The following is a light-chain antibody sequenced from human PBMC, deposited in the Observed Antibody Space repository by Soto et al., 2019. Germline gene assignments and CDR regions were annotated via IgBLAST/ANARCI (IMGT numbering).Light chain of an antibody. CDR1: QSVSTW. Sequence: EIVLTQSPATLSLSPGDTATLSCRASQSVSTWLSWYQQKPGQAPRLLIYDASNRATGIPARFSGSGSGTDFTLTISSLEPEDFAVYYCQQRSNWITFGQGPRLEIE. CDR2: DAS. CDR3: QQRSNWIT. V-gene: IGKV3-11*01. J-gene: IGKJ5*01.